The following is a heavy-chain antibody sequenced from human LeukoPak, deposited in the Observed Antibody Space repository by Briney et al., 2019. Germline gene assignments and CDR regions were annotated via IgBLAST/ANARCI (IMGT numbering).Heavy chain of an antibody. CDR1: GGSISSGGYY. CDR2: IYYSGST. V-gene: IGHV4-31*03. Sequence: SETLSLTCTVSGGSISSGGYYWSWIRQHPGKGLEWIGCIYYSGSTYYNPSLKSRVTISVDTSKNQFSLKLSSVTAADTAVYYCARDYGPHYFDYWGQGTLVTVSS. D-gene: IGHD3-10*01. J-gene: IGHJ4*02. CDR3: ARDYGPHYFDY.